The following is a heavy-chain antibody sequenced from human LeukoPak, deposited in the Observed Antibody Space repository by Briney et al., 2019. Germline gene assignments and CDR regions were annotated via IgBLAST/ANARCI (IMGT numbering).Heavy chain of an antibody. J-gene: IGHJ4*02. Sequence: PGGSLRLSCAASGFTFSGCGMNWVRQAPGKGLEWVSSISSSSSYIYYADSVKGRFTISRDNAKNSLYLQMNSLRAEDTAVYYCARAGDVVPAAYDYWRQGTLVTVSS. V-gene: IGHV3-21*01. CDR3: ARAGDVVPAAYDY. CDR1: GFTFSGCG. D-gene: IGHD2-2*01. CDR2: ISSSSSYI.